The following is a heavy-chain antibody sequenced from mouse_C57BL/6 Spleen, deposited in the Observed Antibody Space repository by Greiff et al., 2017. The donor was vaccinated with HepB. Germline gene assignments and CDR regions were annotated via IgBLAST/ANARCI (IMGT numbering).Heavy chain of an antibody. Sequence: VQLQQPGAELVKPGASVKLSCKASGYTFTSYWMQWVKQRPGQGLEWIGEIDPSDSYTNYNQKFKGKATLTVDTSSSTAYMQLSSLTSEDSAVYYCARRIYGFDYWGQGTTLTVSS. D-gene: IGHD1-1*02. CDR1: GYTFTSYW. CDR3: ARRIYGFDY. V-gene: IGHV1-50*01. CDR2: IDPSDSYT. J-gene: IGHJ2*01.